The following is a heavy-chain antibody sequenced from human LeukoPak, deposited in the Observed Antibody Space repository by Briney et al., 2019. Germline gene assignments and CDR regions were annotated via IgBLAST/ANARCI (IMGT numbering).Heavy chain of an antibody. CDR3: ARGRSQITTVTKFGWFDP. D-gene: IGHD4-17*01. V-gene: IGHV4-34*01. CDR2: INHSGST. J-gene: IGHJ5*02. Sequence: SETLSLTCAVYGGSFSGYYWSWIRQPPGKGVEWIGEINHSGSTNYNPSLKSRVTISVDTSKNQFSLKLSSVPAADTAVYYCARGRSQITTVTKFGWFDPWGQGTLVTVSS. CDR1: GGSFSGYY.